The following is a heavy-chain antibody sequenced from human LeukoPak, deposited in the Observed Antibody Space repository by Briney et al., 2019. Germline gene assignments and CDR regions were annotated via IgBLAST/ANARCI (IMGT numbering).Heavy chain of an antibody. J-gene: IGHJ6*02. CDR3: AKDLEKYYDFWSGPPGASYYGMDV. CDR2: ISGSGGST. Sequence: PGGSLRLSCAASGFTFSSYAMSWVRQAPGKGLEWVSAISGSGGSTYYADSVKGRFTISRDNSKNTLYLQMNSLRAEDTAVYYCAKDLEKYYDFWSGPPGASYYGMDVWGQGTTVTVSS. CDR1: GFTFSSYA. D-gene: IGHD3-3*01. V-gene: IGHV3-23*01.